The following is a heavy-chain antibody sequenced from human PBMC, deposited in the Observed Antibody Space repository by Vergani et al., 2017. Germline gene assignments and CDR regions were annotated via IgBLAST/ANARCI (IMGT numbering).Heavy chain of an antibody. V-gene: IGHV4-34*01. D-gene: IGHD5-18*01. CDR1: GGSFSGYY. CDR3: ARGGDTAMVSYWYFDL. CDR2: INHSGST. J-gene: IGHJ2*01. Sequence: QVQLQQWGAGLLKPSETLSLTCAVYGGSFSGYYWSWIRQPPGKGLEWIGEINHSGSTNYNPSLKSRVTISVDTSKNQFALKLSSVTAADTAVYYCARGGDTAMVSYWYFDLGGRGTLVTVSS.